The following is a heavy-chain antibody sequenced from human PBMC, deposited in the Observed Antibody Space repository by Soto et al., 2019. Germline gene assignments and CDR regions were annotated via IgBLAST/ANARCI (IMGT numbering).Heavy chain of an antibody. J-gene: IGHJ4*02. CDR2: IYWDNEK. D-gene: IGHD3-10*01. CDR3: ARSLWFGELH. Sequence: QITLKESGPTLVKPTQTLTLTCSFSGFSLSTTGVGVGWIRQSPGKALEWLAIIYWDNEKRYSPSLKSRVTITKDASKHQVVLTVTNMDPVDTGTYYCARSLWFGELHWGQGALVTVSS. CDR1: GFSLSTTGVG. V-gene: IGHV2-5*02.